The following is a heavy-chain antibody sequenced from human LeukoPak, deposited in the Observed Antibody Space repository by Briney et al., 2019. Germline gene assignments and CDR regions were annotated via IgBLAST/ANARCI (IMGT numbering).Heavy chain of an antibody. J-gene: IGHJ4*02. D-gene: IGHD3/OR15-3a*01. CDR2: ISSSSSYI. CDR1: GFTFSSYS. CDR3: ARVLDQYIDY. Sequence: GSLRLSCAASGFTFSSYSMNWARQAPGKGLEWVSSISSSSSYIYYADSVKGRFTISRDNAKNSLYLQMNSLRAEDTAVYYCARVLDQYIDYWGQGTLVTVSS. V-gene: IGHV3-21*01.